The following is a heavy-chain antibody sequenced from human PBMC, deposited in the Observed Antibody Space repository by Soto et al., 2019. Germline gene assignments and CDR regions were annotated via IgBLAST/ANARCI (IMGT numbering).Heavy chain of an antibody. CDR1: GFTFDDYA. V-gene: IGHV3-9*01. CDR3: EKDSSSDLLDY. D-gene: IGHD6-13*01. CDR2: ISWNSGSI. J-gene: IGHJ4*02. Sequence: PGGSLRLSCAASGFTFDDYAMHWVRQAPGKGLEWVSGISWNSGSIGYADSVKGRFTISRDNAKNSLYLQMNSLRAEDTALYYCEKDSSSDLLDYWGQGTLVTVSS.